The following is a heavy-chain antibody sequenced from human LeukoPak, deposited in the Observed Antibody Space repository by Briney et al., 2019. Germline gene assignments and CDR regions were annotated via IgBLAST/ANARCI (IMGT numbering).Heavy chain of an antibody. CDR2: INPSGGST. V-gene: IGHV1-46*01. CDR3: ATIPTVTKLPPRLAGFY. CDR1: GYTFTSYY. D-gene: IGHD4-17*01. J-gene: IGHJ4*02. Sequence: ASVKVSCKASGYTFTSYYMHWVRQAPGQGLEWMGIINPSGGSTSYTQKFQGRVTMTRDTSTSTVYMELSSLRSEDTAVYYCATIPTVTKLPPRLAGFYWGQGTLVTVSS.